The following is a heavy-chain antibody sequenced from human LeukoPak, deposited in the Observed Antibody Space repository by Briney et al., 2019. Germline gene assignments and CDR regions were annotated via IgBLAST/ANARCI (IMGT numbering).Heavy chain of an antibody. Sequence: ASVKVSCKASEYTFTSYYMHWVRQAPGQGLEWMGLINPSGTNTNYAQKFRGRVTMTRDTSTSTVYMDLSSLRSEDTAMYFCAREESGGYFDYWGQGTLVTVSS. V-gene: IGHV1-46*01. CDR2: INPSGTNT. CDR1: EYTFTSYY. D-gene: IGHD2-8*02. CDR3: AREESGGYFDY. J-gene: IGHJ4*02.